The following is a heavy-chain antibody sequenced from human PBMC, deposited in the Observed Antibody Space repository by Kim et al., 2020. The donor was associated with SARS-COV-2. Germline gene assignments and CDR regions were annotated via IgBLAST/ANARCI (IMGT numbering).Heavy chain of an antibody. CDR2: MYYGGST. J-gene: IGHJ6*02. V-gene: IGHV4-61*01. Sequence: SETLSLTCTVSGGSVSSGNCFWSWIRQTPGTGLEWIGAMYYGGSTNYSPSLKSRLTISVDTSKNQFSLKLDSVTAADTAVYYCARIGWGGDVWGQGTTV. D-gene: IGHD3-10*01. CDR3: ARIGWGGDV. CDR1: GGSVSSGNCF.